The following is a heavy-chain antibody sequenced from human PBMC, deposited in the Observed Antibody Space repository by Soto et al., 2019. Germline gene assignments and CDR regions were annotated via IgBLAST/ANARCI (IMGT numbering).Heavy chain of an antibody. CDR3: AMPVYTSCSADHHDRLYV. J-gene: IGHJ6*02. Sequence: GGSLRHSWAASGFTFSSYGMHWVRQAPGKGLEWVAVIWYDGSNKYYADSVKGRFTSSRDNSKNTLSLQMDSLRAEDTAVYYCAMPVYTSCSADHHDRLYVCGRRTTVPVS. D-gene: IGHD2-8*01. V-gene: IGHV3-33*01. CDR2: IWYDGSNK. CDR1: GFTFSSYG.